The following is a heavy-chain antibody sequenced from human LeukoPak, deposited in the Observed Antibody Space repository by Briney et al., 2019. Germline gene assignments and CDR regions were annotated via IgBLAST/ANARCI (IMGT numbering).Heavy chain of an antibody. V-gene: IGHV3-53*01. CDR3: ARVFWGPDPYFDY. J-gene: IGHJ4*02. Sequence: GGSLRLSCAASGFTLSSNYMSWVRQAPGKGLEWVSVIYSGGSTYYADSVKGRFTISRDNSKNTLYLQMNSLRAEDTAVYYCARVFWGPDPYFDYWGQGTLVTVSS. CDR2: IYSGGST. D-gene: IGHD3-16*01. CDR1: GFTLSSNY.